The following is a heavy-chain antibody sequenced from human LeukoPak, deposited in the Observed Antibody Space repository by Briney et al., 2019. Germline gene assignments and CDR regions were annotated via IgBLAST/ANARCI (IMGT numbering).Heavy chain of an antibody. D-gene: IGHD2-21*02. J-gene: IGHJ4*02. CDR3: ATGGDCITD. Sequence: GASVKVSCKASGYTFIGYYMHWVRQAPGQGLEWMGWINPNSGDTNYAQKFQDRVTMTRDTSISTAYMELSRLRSDDTAVYYCATGGDCITDWGQGTLVTVSS. CDR1: GYTFIGYY. CDR2: INPNSGDT. V-gene: IGHV1-2*02.